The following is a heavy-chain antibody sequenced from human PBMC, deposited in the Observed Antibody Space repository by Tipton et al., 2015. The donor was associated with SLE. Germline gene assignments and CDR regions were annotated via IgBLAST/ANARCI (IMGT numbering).Heavy chain of an antibody. CDR1: NGSISSYY. V-gene: IGHV4-59*12. CDR2: IFYTGST. CDR3: ARRHYSGPFDS. J-gene: IGHJ4*02. D-gene: IGHD5-12*01. Sequence: TLSLTCTVSNGSISSYYWSWIRQPPGKGLEWIGSIFYTGSTYYNPSLKSRVSFSIDTSKHQFSLKLNSVTAADTAVYYCARRHYSGPFDSWGQGTLVTVSS.